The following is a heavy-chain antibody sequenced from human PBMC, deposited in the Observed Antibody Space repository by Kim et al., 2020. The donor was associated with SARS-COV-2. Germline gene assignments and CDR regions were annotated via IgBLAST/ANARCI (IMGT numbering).Heavy chain of an antibody. CDR2: ISSSSSYI. D-gene: IGHD3-22*01. J-gene: IGHJ4*02. CDR1: GFTFSSYS. Sequence: GGSLRLSCAASGFTFSSYSMNWVRQAPGKGLEWVSSISSSSSYIYYADSVKGRFTISRDNAKNSLYLQMNSLRAEDTAVYYCARDVLHYYVSSGYPFFDYWGQGTLVTVSS. V-gene: IGHV3-21*01. CDR3: ARDVLHYYVSSGYPFFDY.